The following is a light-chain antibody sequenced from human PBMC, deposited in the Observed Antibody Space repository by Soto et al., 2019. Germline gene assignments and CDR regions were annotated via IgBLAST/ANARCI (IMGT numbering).Light chain of an antibody. J-gene: IGKJ1*01. CDR3: QHYMSYSEA. CDR2: KAS. V-gene: IGKV1-5*03. Sequence: DIQLTQSPATLSGSVGDRVTITCRASQTISSWLAWYQQKPGKAPKLMIYKASTLKSGVPSRFSGSGSGTEFTLTIISLQPDDLASYYCQHYMSYSEAFGHGTKVDLK. CDR1: QTISSW.